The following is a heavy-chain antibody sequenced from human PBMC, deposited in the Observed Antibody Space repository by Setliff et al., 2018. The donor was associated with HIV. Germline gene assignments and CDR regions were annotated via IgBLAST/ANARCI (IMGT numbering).Heavy chain of an antibody. CDR1: EFTLSGYS. J-gene: IGHJ5*02. CDR2: IKQDGSEK. CDR3: AGHSTTWYPNWFDP. D-gene: IGHD2-2*01. Sequence: PGESLKISCAASEFTLSGYSMSWVRQVPGKGLEWVANIKQDGSEKKYEDSVKGRFSISRDNAKQSMYLQVDSLRAEDTAVYYCAGHSTTWYPNWFDPWGQGTLVTVSS. V-gene: IGHV3-7*03.